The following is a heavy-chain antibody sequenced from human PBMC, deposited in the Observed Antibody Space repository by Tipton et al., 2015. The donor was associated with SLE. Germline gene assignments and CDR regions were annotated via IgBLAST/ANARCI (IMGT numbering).Heavy chain of an antibody. J-gene: IGHJ3*02. D-gene: IGHD2-21*01. Sequence: TLSLTCTVSGGSISSGGYYWSWIRQPAGKGLEWIGRIYTSGSINYNPSLKSRVTISVDTSKNQFSLKLGSVTAADTAVYFCARRDGLNGFDIWGQGTMVTVSS. V-gene: IGHV4-61*02. CDR3: ARRDGLNGFDI. CDR1: GGSISSGGYY. CDR2: IYTSGSI.